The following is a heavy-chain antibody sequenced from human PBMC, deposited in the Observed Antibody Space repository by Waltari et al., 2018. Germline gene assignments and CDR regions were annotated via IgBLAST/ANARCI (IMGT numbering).Heavy chain of an antibody. D-gene: IGHD3-16*01. CDR1: GFDFSTFW. CDR3: TRGGSRGFDH. Sequence: EVQLVESGGGLVQPGGSLRLSCAASGFDFSTFWMHWVRQAPGKGLVGVSRINSEDVTTSYADSVKGRFTISRDNGRNTVYLKMNDPRVDDTAVYYCTRGGSRGFDHWGQGTLVTVSS. CDR2: INSEDVTT. J-gene: IGHJ4*02. V-gene: IGHV3-74*01.